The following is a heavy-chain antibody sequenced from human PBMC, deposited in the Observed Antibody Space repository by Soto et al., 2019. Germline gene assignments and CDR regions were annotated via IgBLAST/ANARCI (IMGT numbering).Heavy chain of an antibody. D-gene: IGHD6-13*01. CDR3: ARLAAAQYYYGMDV. CDR2: IYYSGST. Sequence: PSETLSLTCPVSGGSISISSYYWGWMRQPPGKGLEWIGSIYYSGSTYYNPSLKSRVTMSVDTSKNQFSLNLSSVTAADTAVYYCARLAAAQYYYGMDVWGQGTTVTVSS. J-gene: IGHJ6*02. CDR1: GGSISISSYY. V-gene: IGHV4-39*01.